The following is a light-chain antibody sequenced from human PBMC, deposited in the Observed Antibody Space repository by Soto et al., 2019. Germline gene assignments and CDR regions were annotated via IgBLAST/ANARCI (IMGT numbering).Light chain of an antibody. CDR1: QSVSSNY. V-gene: IGKV3-20*01. Sequence: EIVLTQSPATLSSFPGDRVTLSCRASQSVSSNYLAWYQQKPGQAPRLLIYGASSRATGIPDRFSGSGSGTDFTLASVRLEPEDFAVYYCQQCSSYPLTLGGGTKV. J-gene: IGKJ4*01. CDR3: QQCSSYPLT. CDR2: GAS.